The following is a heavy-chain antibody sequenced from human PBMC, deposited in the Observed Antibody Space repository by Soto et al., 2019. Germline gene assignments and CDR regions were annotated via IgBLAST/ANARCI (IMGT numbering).Heavy chain of an antibody. Sequence: ASVKVSCKASGYTFTSYGISWVRQAPGQGLEWMGWISAYNGNTNYAQKVQGRVTMTTDTSTSTAYMELSSLRSEDTAVYYCAAEGYGDYLYYFDYWGQGILVTVSS. J-gene: IGHJ4*02. CDR2: ISAYNGNT. CDR1: GYTFTSYG. V-gene: IGHV1-18*01. D-gene: IGHD4-17*01. CDR3: AAEGYGDYLYYFDY.